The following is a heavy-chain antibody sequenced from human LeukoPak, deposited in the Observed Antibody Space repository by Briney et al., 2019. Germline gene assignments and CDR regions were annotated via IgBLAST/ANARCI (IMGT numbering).Heavy chain of an antibody. J-gene: IGHJ3*02. CDR3: AHRLPRSPWEQRSDFDI. D-gene: IGHD1-26*01. Sequence: ESGPTLVNPTQTLTLTCTFSGFSLSTSGVGVGWIRQPPGKALEWPALIYWNDDKRYSPSLKSRLTITKDTSKNQVVLTMTNMDPVDTATYYCAHRLPRSPWEQRSDFDIWGQGTMVTVSS. CDR2: IYWNDDK. CDR1: GFSLSTSGVG. V-gene: IGHV2-5*01.